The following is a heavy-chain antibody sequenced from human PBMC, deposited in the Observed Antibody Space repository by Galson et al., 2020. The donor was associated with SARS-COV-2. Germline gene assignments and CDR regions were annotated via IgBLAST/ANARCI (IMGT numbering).Heavy chain of an antibody. Sequence: SETLSLTCTVSGGSVSNYYWSWIRQPPGKGLEWLGHMYYNGATNYSPSLKSRVTISLDTSHNKHSLTVDSVTAADTATYYCARRSWSSNSCVSFDPWGQGTLVTVSS. CDR3: ARRSWSSNSCVSFDP. D-gene: IGHD2-2*01. CDR2: MYYNGAT. J-gene: IGHJ5*02. V-gene: IGHV4-59*02. CDR1: GGSVSNYY.